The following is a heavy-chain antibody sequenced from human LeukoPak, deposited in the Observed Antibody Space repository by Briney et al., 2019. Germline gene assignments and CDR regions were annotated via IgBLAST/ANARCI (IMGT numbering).Heavy chain of an antibody. CDR1: GDPISGNY. CDR2: IYYSGST. CDR3: ARLGDGDNLRYFDY. V-gene: IGHV4-59*08. J-gene: IGHJ4*02. Sequence: SETLSLTCTVSGDPISGNYWTCIRQPPGKGLEWIGYIYYSGSTNYNASLKSRVTISVDTSKNQFSLKLSSVTAADTAVYYCARLGDGDNLRYFDYWGQGTLVTVSS. D-gene: IGHD5-24*01.